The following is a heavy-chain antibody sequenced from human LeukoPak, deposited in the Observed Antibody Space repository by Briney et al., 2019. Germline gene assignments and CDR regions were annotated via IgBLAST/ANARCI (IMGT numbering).Heavy chain of an antibody. Sequence: SETLSLTCNVSGGSMRTSTHYWGWIRQPPGKGLEWVGTIYYSGSTYYNPSLKSRLSIFVDTSKNQFSLRLDSVTAADTAIYYCARQAGYCSGGSCYFYFDFWGQGTLVTVSS. CDR2: IYYSGST. V-gene: IGHV4-39*01. D-gene: IGHD2-15*01. CDR1: GGSMRTSTHY. CDR3: ARQAGYCSGGSCYFYFDF. J-gene: IGHJ4*02.